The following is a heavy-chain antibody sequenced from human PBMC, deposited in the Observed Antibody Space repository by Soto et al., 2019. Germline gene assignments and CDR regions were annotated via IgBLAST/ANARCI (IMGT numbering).Heavy chain of an antibody. CDR2: ISYDGSNK. CDR3: ARDRGYCSSTSCYTYYYYYGMDV. CDR1: GFTFSSYA. D-gene: IGHD2-2*02. V-gene: IGHV3-30-3*01. J-gene: IGHJ6*02. Sequence: GGSLRLSCAASGFTFSSYAMHWVRQAPGKGLEWVAVISYDGSNKYYADSVKGRFTISRDNSKNTLYLQMNSLRAEDTAVYYCARDRGYCSSTSCYTYYYYYGMDVWGQGTTVTV.